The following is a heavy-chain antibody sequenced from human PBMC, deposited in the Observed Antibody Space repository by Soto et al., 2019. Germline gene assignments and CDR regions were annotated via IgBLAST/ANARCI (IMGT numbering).Heavy chain of an antibody. V-gene: IGHV3-33*01. CDR1: GFPSSSYG. CDR3: ARDRDSSGYYYGGTNWFDP. Sequence: QVQLVESGGGVVQPGRSLSFSCAGSGFPSSSYGLHWVRKAPGRGLEWVDVIWYEGGNKYYADSVKGRFTISRDNSKNTLYLQMNSLRAEDTAVYYCARDRDSSGYYYGGTNWFDPWGQGTLVTVSS. D-gene: IGHD3-22*01. CDR2: IWYEGGNK. J-gene: IGHJ5*02.